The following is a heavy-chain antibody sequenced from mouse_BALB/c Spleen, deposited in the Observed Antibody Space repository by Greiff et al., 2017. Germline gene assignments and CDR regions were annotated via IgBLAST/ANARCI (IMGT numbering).Heavy chain of an antibody. CDR1: GYTFTDYA. V-gene: IGHV1-67*01. D-gene: IGHD1-1*01. Sequence: QVQLQQSGPELVRPGVSVKISCKGSGYTFTDYAMHWVKQSHAKSLEWIGVISNYSGNTNYNQKFKGKATMTVDKSSSTAYMELARLTSEDSAIYYCARFPTTVVARDPFAYWGQGTLVTVSA. CDR3: ARFPTTVVARDPFAY. J-gene: IGHJ3*01. CDR2: ISNYSGNT.